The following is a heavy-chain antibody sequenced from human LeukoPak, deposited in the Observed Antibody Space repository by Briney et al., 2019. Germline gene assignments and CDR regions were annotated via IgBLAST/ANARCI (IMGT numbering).Heavy chain of an antibody. J-gene: IGHJ4*02. CDR3: AKWGDYDILTGYYDPDY. V-gene: IGHV3-23*01. D-gene: IGHD3-9*01. CDR1: GFTATNYA. Sequence: GGSLRLSCAAPGFTATNYAMYWVRQAPGKGLEWVSAISGRDDSTYYADSVKGRFTISRDTSKNTLFLQMNSLRAEDTAVYYCAKWGDYDILTGYYDPDYWGQGTLVTVSS. CDR2: ISGRDDST.